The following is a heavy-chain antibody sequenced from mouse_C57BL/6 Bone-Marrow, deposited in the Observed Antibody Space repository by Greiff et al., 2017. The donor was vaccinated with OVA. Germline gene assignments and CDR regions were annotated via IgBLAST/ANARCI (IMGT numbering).Heavy chain of an antibody. CDR2: ILPGSGST. V-gene: IGHV1-9*01. J-gene: IGHJ3*01. CDR1: GYTFTGYW. Sequence: VQLHQSGAELMKPGASVKLSCKATGYTFTGYWIEWVKQRPGHGLEWMGEILPGSGSTNYNEKFKGKATFTADTSSNTAYMQLSSLTTEDSAIYYWARRGGIYYYGSSAWFAYWGQGTLVTVSA. D-gene: IGHD1-1*01. CDR3: ARRGGIYYYGSSAWFAY.